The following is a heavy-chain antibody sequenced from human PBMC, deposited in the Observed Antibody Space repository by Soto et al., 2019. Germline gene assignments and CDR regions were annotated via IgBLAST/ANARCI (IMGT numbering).Heavy chain of an antibody. CDR2: ISYDGSNK. J-gene: IGHJ6*02. CDR3: ARWSYLLRGSDKYGMDV. Sequence: PGGSLRLSCAASGFTFSSYAMHWVRQAPGKGLEWVAVISYDGSNKYYADSVKGRFTISRDNSKNTLYLQMNSLRAEDTAVYYCARWSYLLRGSDKYGMDVCGQGTTVTVSS. D-gene: IGHD1-26*01. CDR1: GFTFSSYA. V-gene: IGHV3-30-3*01.